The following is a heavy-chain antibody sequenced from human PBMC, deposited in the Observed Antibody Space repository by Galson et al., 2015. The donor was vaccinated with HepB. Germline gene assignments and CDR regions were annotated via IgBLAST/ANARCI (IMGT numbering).Heavy chain of an antibody. CDR2: IWYDGSNK. CDR1: GFTFSSYG. Sequence: SLRLSCAASGFTFSSYGMHWVRQAPGKGLEWVAVIWYDGSNKYYADSVKGRFTISRDNSKNTLYLQMNSLRAEDTAVYYCARDVGSQQLVTLNYWGQGTLVTVSS. CDR3: ARDVGSQQLVTLNY. D-gene: IGHD6-13*01. V-gene: IGHV3-33*01. J-gene: IGHJ4*02.